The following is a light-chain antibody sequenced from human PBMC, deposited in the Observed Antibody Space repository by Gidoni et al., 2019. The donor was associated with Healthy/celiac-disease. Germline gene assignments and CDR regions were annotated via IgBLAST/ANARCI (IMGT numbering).Light chain of an antibody. CDR2: AAS. V-gene: IGKV1-39*01. J-gene: IGKJ5*01. CDR3: QQSYSTPIT. CDR1: QSISSY. Sequence: DIQMTQTPSSLSASVGDRVTITCRASQSISSYLNWYQQKPGKAPKLLIYAASSLQSGVPSRFSGSGSGTDFTLTISSLQPEDFATYYCQQSYSTPITFGQGPRLEIK.